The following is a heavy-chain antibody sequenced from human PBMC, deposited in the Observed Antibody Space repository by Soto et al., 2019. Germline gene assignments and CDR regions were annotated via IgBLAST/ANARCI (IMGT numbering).Heavy chain of an antibody. CDR1: GFTFSNYV. J-gene: IGHJ6*02. D-gene: IGHD1-7*01. CDR3: AKRTQLELLQFYYYGMDV. Sequence: GGSLRLSCAASGFTFSNYVMTWVRQAPGKGLEWVSGISGGGGSTYYADSVKGRFTIPRDNSKNTLYLQMNSLRAEDTAVYYCAKRTQLELLQFYYYGMDVWGQGTTVTVSS. V-gene: IGHV3-23*01. CDR2: ISGGGGST.